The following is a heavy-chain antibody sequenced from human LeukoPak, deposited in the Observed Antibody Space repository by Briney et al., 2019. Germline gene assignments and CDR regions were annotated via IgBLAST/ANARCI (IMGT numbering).Heavy chain of an antibody. D-gene: IGHD3-22*01. V-gene: IGHV4-59*01. J-gene: IGHJ4*02. CDR1: GGSISSYY. CDR2: IYYSGST. CDR3: ARTYDSSGYYYGYFDY. Sequence: SETLSLTCTVSGGSISSYYWSWIRQPPGKGLEWIGYIYYSGSTNYNPSLKSRVTISVDTSKNQFSLKLSSVTAADTAVYYCARTYDSSGYYYGYFDYWGQGTLVTVSS.